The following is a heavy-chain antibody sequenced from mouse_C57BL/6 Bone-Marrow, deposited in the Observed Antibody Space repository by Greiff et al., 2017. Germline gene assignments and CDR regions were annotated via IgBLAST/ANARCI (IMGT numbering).Heavy chain of an antibody. D-gene: IGHD1-1*01. CDR1: GFTFSSYG. Sequence: EVKLVESGGDLVKPGGSLKLSCAASGFTFSSYGMSWVRQTPDKRLEWVATISSGGSYTYYPDSVKGSFTISRDKAKNTLYLQMSSLKSEDTAMYYCARLTTVVDAMDYWGQGTSVTVSS. J-gene: IGHJ4*01. CDR2: ISSGGSYT. CDR3: ARLTTVVDAMDY. V-gene: IGHV5-6*02.